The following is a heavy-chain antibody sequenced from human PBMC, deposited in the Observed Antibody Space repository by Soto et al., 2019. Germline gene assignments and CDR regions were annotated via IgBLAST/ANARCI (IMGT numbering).Heavy chain of an antibody. D-gene: IGHD3-9*01. CDR2: INPNSGGT. CDR1: GYTFTGYY. Sequence: EASVKVSCKASGYTFTGYYMHWVRQAPGQGLEWMGWINPNSGGTNYAQKFQGWVTMTRDTSISTAYMELSRLRSDDTAVYYCARDGPLRYFDWVQGGPSYGMDVWGQGTTVTVSS. J-gene: IGHJ6*02. V-gene: IGHV1-2*04. CDR3: ARDGPLRYFDWVQGGPSYGMDV.